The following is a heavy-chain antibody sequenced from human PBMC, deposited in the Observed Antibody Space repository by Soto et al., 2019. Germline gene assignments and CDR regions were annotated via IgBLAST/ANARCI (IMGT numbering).Heavy chain of an antibody. V-gene: IGHV3-23*01. CDR3: ARYRSDGSASFDS. D-gene: IGHD3-9*01. Sequence: QSGGSLRLSCAASGFTFNTYAMTWVRQTPGKGLEWVSFITTRGARTYYADPVRGRFTISTDSSRNTLYLQMNSLRPDDTAVYFCARYRSDGSASFDSRGKGTRVTVSS. CDR2: ITTRGART. J-gene: IGHJ4*02. CDR1: GFTFNTYA.